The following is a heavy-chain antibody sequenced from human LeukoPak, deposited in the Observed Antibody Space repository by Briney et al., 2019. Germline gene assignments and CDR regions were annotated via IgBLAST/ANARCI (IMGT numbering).Heavy chain of an antibody. V-gene: IGHV4-59*01. CDR1: GGSISSYD. Sequence: SETLSLTCTVSGGSISSYDWSWVRQPPGKGLEWIGYIYYSGSTNYNPSLKNRVTISVDTSKNQFSLKLSSVTAADTAVYYCARDLATAATADRAFDIWGQGTMVTVSS. CDR2: IYYSGST. J-gene: IGHJ3*02. D-gene: IGHD6-13*01. CDR3: ARDLATAATADRAFDI.